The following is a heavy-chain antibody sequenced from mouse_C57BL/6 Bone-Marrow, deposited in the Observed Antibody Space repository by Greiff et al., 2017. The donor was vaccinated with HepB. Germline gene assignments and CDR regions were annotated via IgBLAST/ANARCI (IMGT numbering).Heavy chain of an antibody. CDR2: IYPGGGYT. CDR1: GYTFTNYW. CDR3: ARGYYYGSSWYFDV. V-gene: IGHV1-63*01. Sequence: QVQLKESGAELVRPGTSVKMSCKASGYTFTNYWIGWAKQRPGHGLEWIGDIYPGGGYTNYNEKFKGKATLTADKSSSTAYMQFSSLTSEDSAIYYCARGYYYGSSWYFDVWGTGTTVTVSS. J-gene: IGHJ1*03. D-gene: IGHD1-1*01.